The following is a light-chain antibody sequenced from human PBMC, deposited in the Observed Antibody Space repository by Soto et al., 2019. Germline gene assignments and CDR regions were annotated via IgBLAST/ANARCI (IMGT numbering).Light chain of an antibody. CDR2: EVS. V-gene: IGLV2-14*01. CDR3: CSYTGDTTVV. CDR1: SSDVGKYNF. J-gene: IGLJ1*01. Sequence: SALTQPASVSGSPGQPITISCTGTSSDVGKYNFVSWYQQDPGRAPKVVIYEVSNRPLGVSTRFAGSKSGNTASLTISGLQAEDEAEYYCCSYTGDTTVVFGTGTKVTVL.